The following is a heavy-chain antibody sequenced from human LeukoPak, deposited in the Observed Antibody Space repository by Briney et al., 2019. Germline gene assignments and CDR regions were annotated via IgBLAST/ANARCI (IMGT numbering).Heavy chain of an antibody. Sequence: PGGSLRLSCAAYGFTFSSYAMHWVRQAPGKGLEWVAVISYDGSNKYYADSVKGRFTISRDNSKNTLYLQMNSLRAEDTAVYYCARDGGIQLWLHYFDYWGQGTLVTVSS. CDR3: ARDGGIQLWLHYFDY. J-gene: IGHJ4*02. CDR2: ISYDGSNK. CDR1: GFTFSSYA. D-gene: IGHD5-18*01. V-gene: IGHV3-30-3*01.